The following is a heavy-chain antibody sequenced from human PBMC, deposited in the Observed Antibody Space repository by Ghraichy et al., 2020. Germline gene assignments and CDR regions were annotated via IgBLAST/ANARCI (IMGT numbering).Heavy chain of an antibody. D-gene: IGHD2-2*01. V-gene: IGHV4-59*08. J-gene: IGHJ4*02. Sequence: SETLSLTCTVSGDSINNYYWGWIRQPPGKGLEWIGYIYNSGSTKYNPSLKSRVTMSEDTSKNRFSLKLSSVTAADTAVYYCARHLGYRHREVVAFDYWGQGTLVSVAS. CDR1: GDSINNYY. CDR2: IYNSGST. CDR3: ARHLGYRHREVVAFDY.